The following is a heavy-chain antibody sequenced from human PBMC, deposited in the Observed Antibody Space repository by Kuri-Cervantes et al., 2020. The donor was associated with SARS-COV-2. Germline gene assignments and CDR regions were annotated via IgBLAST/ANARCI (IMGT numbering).Heavy chain of an antibody. CDR1: GFTFSSYW. Sequence: ETLSLTCAASGFTFSSYWMSWVRQAPGKGLEWVANIKQDGSEKYYVDSVKGRFTISRDNAKNSLYLQMNSLRAEDTAVYYCAREGGSGSYYDHYYYYYMDVWGKGTTVTVSS. D-gene: IGHD3-10*01. J-gene: IGHJ6*03. V-gene: IGHV3-7*01. CDR3: AREGGSGSYYDHYYYYYMDV. CDR2: IKQDGSEK.